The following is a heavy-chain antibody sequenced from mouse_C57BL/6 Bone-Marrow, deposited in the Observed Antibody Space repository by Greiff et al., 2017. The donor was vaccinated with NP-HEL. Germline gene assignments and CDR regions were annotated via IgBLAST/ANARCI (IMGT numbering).Heavy chain of an antibody. J-gene: IGHJ2*01. V-gene: IGHV1-76*01. CDR2: IYPGSGNT. CDR1: GYTFTDYY. D-gene: IGHD3-2*02. CDR3: AREGAAQPYFDY. Sequence: VQLQQSGAELVRPGASVKLSCKASGYTFTDYYINWVKQRPGQGLEWIARIYPGSGNTYYNEKFKGKATLTAEKSSSTAYMQLSSLTSEDSAVYFCAREGAAQPYFDYWGQGTTLTVSS.